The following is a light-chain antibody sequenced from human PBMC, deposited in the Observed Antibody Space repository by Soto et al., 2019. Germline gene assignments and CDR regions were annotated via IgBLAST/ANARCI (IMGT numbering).Light chain of an antibody. CDR2: DVT. CDR3: NSYTSTCTYV. CDR1: SSDVGGFNY. J-gene: IGLJ1*01. V-gene: IGLV2-14*03. Sequence: QSALTQPASVSGSPGQSITISCTGTSSDVGGFNYVSWYQQHPGKAPKLMIYDVTNRSSGVSYRFSGSKSGNTASLTISGLQAEDEADYYCNSYTSTCTYVFGTGTKVTVL.